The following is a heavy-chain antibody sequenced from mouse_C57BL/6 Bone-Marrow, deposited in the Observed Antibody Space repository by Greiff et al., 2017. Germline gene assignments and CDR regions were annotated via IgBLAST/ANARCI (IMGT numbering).Heavy chain of an antibody. Sequence: QVQLQQSGAELARPGASVKMSCKASGYTFTSYTMHWVKQRPGQGLEWIGYIIPSSGYTKYHQTFKDKATLPADTSSSTAYMQLSSLTAEDSAVYYCARSVWGFAYWGQGTLVTVSA. J-gene: IGHJ3*01. CDR3: ARSVWGFAY. CDR1: GYTFTSYT. V-gene: IGHV1-4*01. D-gene: IGHD2-10*02. CDR2: IIPSSGYT.